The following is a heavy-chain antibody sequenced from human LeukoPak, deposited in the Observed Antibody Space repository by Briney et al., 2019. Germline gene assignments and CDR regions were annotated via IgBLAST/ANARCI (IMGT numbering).Heavy chain of an antibody. V-gene: IGHV1-69*13. CDR1: GGTFSSYA. D-gene: IGHD4-17*01. J-gene: IGHJ2*01. CDR3: ARVGTVTRYFDL. Sequence: SVKVSCKASGGTFSSYAISWVRQAPGQGLEWMGGIIPIFGTANYAQKFQGRVTITADESTSTAYMELSSLRSEDTAVYYCARVGTVTRYFDLWGRGTLVTVSS. CDR2: IIPIFGTA.